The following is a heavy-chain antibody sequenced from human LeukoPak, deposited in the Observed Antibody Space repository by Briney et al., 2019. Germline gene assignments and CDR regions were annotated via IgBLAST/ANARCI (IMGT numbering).Heavy chain of an antibody. CDR3: ARMGISGSYSDYYYYMDV. Sequence: ASVKVSCKASGYTFTGYYMHWVRQAPGQGLEWMGWINPNSGGTNYAQKFQGRVTMTRDTSISTAYMELSRLRSDDTAVYYCARMGISGSYSDYYYYMDVWGKGTTVTISS. CDR1: GYTFTGYY. D-gene: IGHD1-26*01. CDR2: INPNSGGT. J-gene: IGHJ6*03. V-gene: IGHV1-2*02.